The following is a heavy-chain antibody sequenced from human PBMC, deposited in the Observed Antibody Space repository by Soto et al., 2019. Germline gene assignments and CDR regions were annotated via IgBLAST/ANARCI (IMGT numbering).Heavy chain of an antibody. CDR1: GYSFTNYW. CDR2: IYSGDSDS. V-gene: IGHV5-51*01. D-gene: IGHD3-3*01. CDR3: ARLGDFWSGYRHKAYFYGMDV. J-gene: IGHJ6*02. Sequence: PGESLKISCKASGYSFTNYWIAWVRQMPGKGLEWMGIIYSGDSDSRYSPSFQGQVTFSADKSISTAYLQWSSLKASDTAMYYCARLGDFWSGYRHKAYFYGMDVWGQGTTVTVSS.